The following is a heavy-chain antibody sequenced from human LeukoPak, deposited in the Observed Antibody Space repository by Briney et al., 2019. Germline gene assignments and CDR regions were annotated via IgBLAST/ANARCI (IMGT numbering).Heavy chain of an antibody. CDR3: ARELGHSGYGPSPPGSDY. CDR2: ISGSSSYI. D-gene: IGHD5-12*01. Sequence: GGSLRLSCAASGFTFSSYSMNWVRQAPGKGLEWVSSISGSSSYIYYADSVKGRFTISRDNAKNSLYLQMNSLRAEDTAVYYCARELGHSGYGPSPPGSDYWGQGTLVTVSS. J-gene: IGHJ4*02. CDR1: GFTFSSYS. V-gene: IGHV3-21*01.